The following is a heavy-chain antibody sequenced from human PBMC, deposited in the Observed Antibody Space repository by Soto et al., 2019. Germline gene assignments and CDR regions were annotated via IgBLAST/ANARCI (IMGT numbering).Heavy chain of an antibody. CDR3: ARGYQPDYYDSSGYYAFDY. CDR2: IIPIFGTA. V-gene: IGHV1-69*06. D-gene: IGHD3-22*01. Sequence: QVQLVQSGAEVKKPGSSVKVSCKASGGTFSSYAISWVRQAPGQGLEWMGGIIPIFGTANYAQKFQGRVTITADKSTSTAYMELSSLRSEDTAVYYCARGYQPDYYDSSGYYAFDYWGQGTLVTVSS. J-gene: IGHJ4*02. CDR1: GGTFSSYA.